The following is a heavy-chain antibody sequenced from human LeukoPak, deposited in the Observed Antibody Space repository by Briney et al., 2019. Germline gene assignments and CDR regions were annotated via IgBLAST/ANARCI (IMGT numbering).Heavy chain of an antibody. CDR2: INPNSGGT. CDR1: GYTFSHYA. J-gene: IGHJ4*02. V-gene: IGHV1-2*06. Sequence: ASVKVSCKASGYTFSHYAMIWVRQAPGQGLEWMGRINPNSGGTNYAQKFQGRVTMTRDTSISTAYMELSRLRSDDTAVYYCARANDYGDYDGDYWGQGTLVTVSS. CDR3: ARANDYGDYDGDY. D-gene: IGHD4-17*01.